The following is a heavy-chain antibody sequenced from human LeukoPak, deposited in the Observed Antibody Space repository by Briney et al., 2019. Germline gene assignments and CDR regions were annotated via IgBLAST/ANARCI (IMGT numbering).Heavy chain of an antibody. CDR3: SRVLDYSDTSGSWFDAYDI. D-gene: IGHD3-22*01. V-gene: IGHV3-7*01. Sequence: PGGSLRLSCAASGFTFGTYWMNWVRQAPGKGLEWVANIKGDGSQKYYVDSVKGRFTISRDNAKNSLYLQMNSLRAEDTAVYYCSRVLDYSDTSGSWFDAYDIWGQGTMVTVSS. CDR2: IKGDGSQK. J-gene: IGHJ3*02. CDR1: GFTFGTYW.